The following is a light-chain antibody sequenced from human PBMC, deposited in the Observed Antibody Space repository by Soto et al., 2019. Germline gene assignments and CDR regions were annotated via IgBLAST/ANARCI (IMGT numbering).Light chain of an antibody. V-gene: IGLV2-14*01. CDR3: SSYTSSSTDV. Sequence: QSVLTQPASVSGSLGQSITISCTGTSSDVGGFNYVSWYQQHPGKAPKLMIYEVSNRPSGVSNRFSGSKSGNTASLTISGLQAEDEADYYCSSYTSSSTDVFGSGPKVTVL. CDR2: EVS. CDR1: SSDVGGFNY. J-gene: IGLJ1*01.